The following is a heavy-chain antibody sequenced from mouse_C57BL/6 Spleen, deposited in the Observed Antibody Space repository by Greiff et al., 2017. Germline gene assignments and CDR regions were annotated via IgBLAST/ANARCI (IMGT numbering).Heavy chain of an antibody. D-gene: IGHD2-5*01. CDR2: IWGDGST. CDR1: GFSLTSYG. J-gene: IGHJ4*01. CDR3: AKPEEPAYYSKDYYAMDY. Sequence: VKLMESGPGLVAPSQSLSITCTVSGFSLTSYGVSWVRQPPGKGLEWLGVIWGDGSTNYHSALISRLSISKDNSKSQVFLKLNSLQTDDTATYCCAKPEEPAYYSKDYYAMDYWGQGTSVTVSS. V-gene: IGHV2-3*01.